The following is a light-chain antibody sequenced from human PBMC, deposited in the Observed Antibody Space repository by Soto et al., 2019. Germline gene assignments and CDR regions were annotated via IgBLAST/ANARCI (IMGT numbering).Light chain of an antibody. J-gene: IGLJ3*02. V-gene: IGLV1-47*01. CDR1: SSNIGSNY. Sequence: QSVLTQPPSASGTPGQRVTISCSGSSSNIGSNYVYWYQQLPGTAPKLLIYRNNQRPSGGPDRFSGSKSGTSASLAISGLRSEDEANYYCAAWDDSLSGVVFGRGTKLTVL. CDR3: AAWDDSLSGVV. CDR2: RNN.